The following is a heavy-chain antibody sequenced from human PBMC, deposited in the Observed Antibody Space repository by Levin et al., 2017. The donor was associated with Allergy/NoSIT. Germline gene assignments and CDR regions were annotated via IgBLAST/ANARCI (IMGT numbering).Heavy chain of an antibody. V-gene: IGHV3-48*01. CDR3: ARVLSGYLAYPFDY. J-gene: IGHJ4*02. CDR1: GFTFSSYS. CDR2: ISSSSSTI. D-gene: IGHD3-22*01. Sequence: PGGSLRLSCAASGFTFSSYSMNWVRQAPGKGLEWVSYISSSSSTIYYADSVKGRFTISRDNAKNSLYLQMNSLRAEDTAVYYCARVLSGYLAYPFDYWGQGTLVTVSS.